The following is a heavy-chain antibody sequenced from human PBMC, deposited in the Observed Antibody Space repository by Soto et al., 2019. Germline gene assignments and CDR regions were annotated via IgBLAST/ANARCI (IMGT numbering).Heavy chain of an antibody. CDR3: ARGAQGFFPVSGIYFYFDH. V-gene: IGHV1-2*02. J-gene: IGHJ4*02. D-gene: IGHD3-22*01. Sequence: ASVKVSCKTSGYIFTDHLIHWVRQSPGQGLQWVGWVHPDSGGTNVAQAFQDRVTMTANTSITTAYMDLARLRPDDTAIFYCARGAQGFFPVSGIYFYFDHWGQGTPVTVSS. CDR2: VHPDSGGT. CDR1: GYIFTDHL.